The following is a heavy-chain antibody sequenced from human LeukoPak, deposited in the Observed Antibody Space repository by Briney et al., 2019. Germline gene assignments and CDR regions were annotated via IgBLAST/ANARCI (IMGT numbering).Heavy chain of an antibody. Sequence: PGGSLRLSCAASGFTFSDHYMSWIRQAPGKGLECVSYISSGGSTTYYTDSVKGRFTISRDNGKNALYLQMNSLRAEDTAVYYCARWGWAGLYYFDYWGQGTLVTVSS. CDR1: GFTFSDHY. J-gene: IGHJ4*02. CDR3: ARWGWAGLYYFDY. CDR2: ISSGGSTT. D-gene: IGHD7-27*01. V-gene: IGHV3-11*04.